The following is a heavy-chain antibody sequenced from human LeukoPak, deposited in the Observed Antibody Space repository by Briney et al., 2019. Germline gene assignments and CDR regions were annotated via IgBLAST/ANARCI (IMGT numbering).Heavy chain of an antibody. V-gene: IGHV3-21*01. J-gene: IGHJ5*02. Sequence: PGGSLRLSCAASGFTFSSYSMNWVRQAPGKGLEWVSSISSSSSYIYYADSVKGRFTISRDNAKNSLYLQMNSLRAEDTAVYYCARSKRNGGGFDPWGQGTLVTVSS. D-gene: IGHD1-1*01. CDR1: GFTFSSYS. CDR2: ISSSSSYI. CDR3: ARSKRNGGGFDP.